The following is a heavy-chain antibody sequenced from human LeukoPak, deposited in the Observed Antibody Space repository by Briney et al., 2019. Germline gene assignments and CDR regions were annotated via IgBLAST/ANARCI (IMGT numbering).Heavy chain of an antibody. CDR1: GFTFSSYG. V-gene: IGHV3-23*01. J-gene: IGHJ6*03. D-gene: IGHD3-10*01. Sequence: PGGSLRLSCAASGFTFSSYGMSWVRQAPGKGLEGVSAISGSGGSTYYADSVKGRFTISRDNSKNTLYLQMNNLRAEDTAVYYCAKDSWVGTGYYYYYYMDVWGKGTTVTVSS. CDR2: ISGSGGST. CDR3: AKDSWVGTGYYYYYYMDV.